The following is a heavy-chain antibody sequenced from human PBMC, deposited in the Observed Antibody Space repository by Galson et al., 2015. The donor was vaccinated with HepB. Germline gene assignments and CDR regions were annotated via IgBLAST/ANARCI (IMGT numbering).Heavy chain of an antibody. CDR2: IKSKTDGGTT. CDR3: TTGRTGYSSSWYGDTAMSYYYYGMDV. D-gene: IGHD6-13*01. CDR1: GFTFSNAW. V-gene: IGHV3-15*01. J-gene: IGHJ6*02. Sequence: SLRLSCAASGFTFSNAWMSWVRQAPGKGLEWVGRIKSKTDGGTTDYAAPVKGRFTISRDDSKNTLYLQMNSLKTEDTAVYYCTTGRTGYSSSWYGDTAMSYYYYGMDVWGQGTTVTVSS.